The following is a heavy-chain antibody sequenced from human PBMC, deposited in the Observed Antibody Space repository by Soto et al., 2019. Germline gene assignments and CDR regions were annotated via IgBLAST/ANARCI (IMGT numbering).Heavy chain of an antibody. CDR1: GFTFSNYW. J-gene: IGHJ6*03. CDR2: IKQDGSEK. Sequence: EVQLVESGGGWVQPGGSLRLSCAASGFTFSNYWMSWVRQAPGKGLAWVANIKQDGSEKYYVDSVKGRFTISRDNAKNSLYLQMNSLRAEDTAVYYCASGQYQLLLRYYYYYMNLWGKGTTVTVSS. V-gene: IGHV3-7*01. CDR3: ASGQYQLLLRYYYYYMNL. D-gene: IGHD2-2*01.